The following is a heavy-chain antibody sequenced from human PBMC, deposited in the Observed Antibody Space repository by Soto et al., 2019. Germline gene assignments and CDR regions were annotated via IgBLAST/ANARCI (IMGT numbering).Heavy chain of an antibody. CDR3: ATDPVILPSV. Sequence: GGSLRLSCAASGFNFRIYGMHWVRQAPGKGLERVAVIWSDGSSKYYADSVKGRFTISRDNSNNTLFLQMDSLRAADTAVYYCATDPVILPSVWGQGITVTVSS. V-gene: IGHV3-33*01. CDR1: GFNFRIYG. J-gene: IGHJ6*02. CDR2: IWSDGSSK. D-gene: IGHD2-15*01.